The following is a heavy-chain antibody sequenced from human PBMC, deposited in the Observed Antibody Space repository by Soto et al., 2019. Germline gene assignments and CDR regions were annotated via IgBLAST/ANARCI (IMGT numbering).Heavy chain of an antibody. CDR2: IKKDGSEN. J-gene: IGHJ6*02. Sequence: GGSLRLSCAASGFTFGDYWMSWVRQAPGKGLEWVAHIKKDGSENYYVDSVTGRFTISRDNSKNTLYLQMNSLRAEDTAVYFCAKAATYCDSTSCLRPANPDVWGQGTTVTVSS. CDR1: GFTFGDYW. D-gene: IGHD2-2*01. CDR3: AKAATYCDSTSCLRPANPDV. V-gene: IGHV3-7*03.